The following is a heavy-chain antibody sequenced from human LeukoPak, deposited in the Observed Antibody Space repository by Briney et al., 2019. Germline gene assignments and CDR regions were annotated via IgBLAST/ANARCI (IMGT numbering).Heavy chain of an antibody. CDR3: ARDRGDDIVVVVAATTVNAFDI. Sequence: ASVKVSCKASGGTFSSYAISWVRPAPGQGLEWMGGIIPIFGTANYAQKFQGRVTITADESTSTAYMELSSLRSEDTAVYYCARDRGDDIVVVVAATTVNAFDIWGQGTMVTVSS. J-gene: IGHJ3*02. CDR2: IIPIFGTA. CDR1: GGTFSSYA. D-gene: IGHD2-15*01. V-gene: IGHV1-69*13.